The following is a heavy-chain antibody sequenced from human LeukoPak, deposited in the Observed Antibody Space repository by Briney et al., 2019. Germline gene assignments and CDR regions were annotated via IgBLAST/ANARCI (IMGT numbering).Heavy chain of an antibody. Sequence: PSETLSLTCTVSGGSISSSSYYWGWIRQPPGKGLEWIGSIYYSGSTYYNPSLKSRVTISVDGSKNQFSLKLSSVTAADTAVYYCARVVPAAMTSFDYWGQGTLVTVSS. CDR2: IYYSGST. CDR3: ARVVPAAMTSFDY. J-gene: IGHJ4*02. D-gene: IGHD2-2*01. V-gene: IGHV4-39*07. CDR1: GGSISSSSYY.